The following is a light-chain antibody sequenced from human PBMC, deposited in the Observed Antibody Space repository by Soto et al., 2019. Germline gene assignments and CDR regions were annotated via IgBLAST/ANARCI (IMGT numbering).Light chain of an antibody. CDR3: SSYTSSSTRV. CDR1: SSDVGGYNY. J-gene: IGLJ3*02. CDR2: EVS. V-gene: IGLV2-14*01. Sequence: QSALTQPASVSGSPRQSITISCTGTSSDVGGYNYVSWYQQHPGKAPKLTIYEVSNRPSGVSNRFSGSKSGNTASLTISGLQAEDEADYYCSSYTSSSTRVFGGGTKLTVL.